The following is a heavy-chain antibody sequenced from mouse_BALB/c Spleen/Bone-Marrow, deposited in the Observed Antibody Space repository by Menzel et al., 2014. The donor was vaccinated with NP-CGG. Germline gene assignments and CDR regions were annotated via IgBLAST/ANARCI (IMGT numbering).Heavy chain of an antibody. CDR2: IYPSTGYT. CDR3: ARDYGPYSGY. D-gene: IGHD1-3*01. Sequence: QVQLQEPGAELAKPGASVKLSCKASGYTFTDYCMHWVKQRPGQGLEWIGNIYPSTGYTDYNQKFKDKATSTADKSSSTSYKQRSSLTSENSADYCCARDYGPYSGYWGQGTTLTVSS. J-gene: IGHJ2*01. CDR1: GYTFTDYC. V-gene: IGHV1-7*01.